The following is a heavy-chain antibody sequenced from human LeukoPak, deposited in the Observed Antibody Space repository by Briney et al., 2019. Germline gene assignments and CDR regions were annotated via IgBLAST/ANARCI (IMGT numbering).Heavy chain of an antibody. D-gene: IGHD3-3*01. Sequence: GGSLRLSCAASGFTFSSYTMNWVRQAPGKGLEWLSYISSSGSTIYYADSVKGRFTISRDNAKNSLYLQMNSLRAEDTAVYYCARAGQWLLSFSYWGQGTLVTVSS. CDR3: ARAGQWLLSFSY. J-gene: IGHJ4*02. CDR2: ISSSGSTI. V-gene: IGHV3-48*01. CDR1: GFTFSSYT.